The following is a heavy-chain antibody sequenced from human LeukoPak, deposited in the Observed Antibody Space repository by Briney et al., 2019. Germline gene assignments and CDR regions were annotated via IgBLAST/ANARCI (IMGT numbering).Heavy chain of an antibody. CDR1: GGTFSSYA. CDR2: IIPIFGTA. Sequence: SVTVSCKASGGTFSSYAISWVRQAPGQGLEWMGGIIPIFGTANYVQKFQGRVTITADKSTSTAYMELRSLRSDDTAVYYCARDREGEYSSGWYASVGFDPWGQGTLVAVSS. CDR3: ARDREGEYSSGWYASVGFDP. J-gene: IGHJ5*02. D-gene: IGHD6-19*01. V-gene: IGHV1-69*06.